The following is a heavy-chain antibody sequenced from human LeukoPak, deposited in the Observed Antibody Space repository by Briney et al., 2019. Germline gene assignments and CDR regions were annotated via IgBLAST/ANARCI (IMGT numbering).Heavy chain of an antibody. Sequence: GGSLRLSCAASGFTFSSYAMSWVRQAPGKGLEWVLAISGSGGSTYYADSVRGRFTISRDNSKNTLYLQMNSLRAEDTAVYYFAKDRPISGWGPPHYFDYWGQGTLVTVSS. D-gene: IGHD3-16*01. J-gene: IGHJ4*02. CDR1: GFTFSSYA. CDR2: ISGSGGST. V-gene: IGHV3-23*01. CDR3: AKDRPISGWGPPHYFDY.